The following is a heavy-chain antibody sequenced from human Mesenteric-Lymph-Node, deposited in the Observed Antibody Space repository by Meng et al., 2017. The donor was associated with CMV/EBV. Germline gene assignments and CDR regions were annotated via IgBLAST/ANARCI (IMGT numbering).Heavy chain of an antibody. CDR2: IYSGGST. Sequence: GESLKISCAASGFTVSSNYMSWVRQAPGKGLEWVSVIYSGGSTYYADSVKGRFTISRDNSKNTLNLQMNSLRAEDTAVYYCATSRGKAGGYYYYYGMDVWGQGTTVTVSS. D-gene: IGHD3-16*01. J-gene: IGHJ6*02. CDR3: ATSRGKAGGYYYYYGMDV. V-gene: IGHV3-53*01. CDR1: GFTVSSNY.